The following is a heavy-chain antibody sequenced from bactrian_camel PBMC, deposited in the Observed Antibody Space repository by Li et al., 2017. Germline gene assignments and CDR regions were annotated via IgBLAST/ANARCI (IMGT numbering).Heavy chain of an antibody. CDR3: AADTVNLQLARWYTY. Sequence: HVQLVESGGGSVQAGGSLTLSCAVSGLTWSYCYMAWFRQAPGKEREGIAAIDISGSTTYTYAVQGRFTISRDNAKNTVYLEMNSLNHEDTGTYYCAADTVNLQLARWYTYWGQGTQVTVS. D-gene: IGHD7*01. CDR1: GLTWSYCY. CDR2: IDISGST. J-gene: IGHJ4*01. V-gene: IGHV3S53*01.